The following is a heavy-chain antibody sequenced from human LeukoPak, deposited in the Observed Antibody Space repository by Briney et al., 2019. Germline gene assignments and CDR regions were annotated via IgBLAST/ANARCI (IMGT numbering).Heavy chain of an antibody. Sequence: SETLSLTCAVYGGSFSGYYWSWIRQPPGKGLEWIGEINHSGSTNCNPSLKSRVTISVDTSKNQFSLKLSSVTAADTAVYYCARGVRYCSSTSCYVSLYYFDYWGQGTLVTVSS. D-gene: IGHD2-2*01. CDR1: GGSFSGYY. CDR3: ARGVRYCSSTSCYVSLYYFDY. J-gene: IGHJ4*02. CDR2: INHSGST. V-gene: IGHV4-34*01.